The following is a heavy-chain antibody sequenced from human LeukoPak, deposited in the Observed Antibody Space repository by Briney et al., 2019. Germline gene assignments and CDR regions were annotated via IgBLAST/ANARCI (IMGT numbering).Heavy chain of an antibody. CDR3: ARGRCYGSGTFDF. CDR2: VSYDRIEK. Sequence: PGGSLRLSCAASGFTFGEYGMHWARQAPGKGLDWVAVVSYDRIEKHYADSVEGRFTISRDNSQNTLFLQMNSLGVEDSAIYYCARGRCYGSGTFDFWGQGTVVTVSA. J-gene: IGHJ4*02. CDR1: GFTFGEYG. V-gene: IGHV3-30*03. D-gene: IGHD3-10*01.